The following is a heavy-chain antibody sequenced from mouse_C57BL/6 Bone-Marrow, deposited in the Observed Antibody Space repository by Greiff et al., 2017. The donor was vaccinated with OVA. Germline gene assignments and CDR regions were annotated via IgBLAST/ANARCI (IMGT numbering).Heavy chain of an antibody. V-gene: IGHV5-9-1*02. CDR1: GFPFSRYA. CDR3: TRFTTVGRDY. J-gene: IGHJ4*01. CDR2: ISSGGDYI. D-gene: IGHD1-1*01. Sequence: EVMLVESGEGLVKPGGSLKLSCAASGFPFSRYAMSWVRQTPEKRLEWVAYISSGGDYIYYADPVKGRFTISRDNARNTLYLQMSSLKSEDTAMYYCTRFTTVGRDYWGQGTSVTVSS.